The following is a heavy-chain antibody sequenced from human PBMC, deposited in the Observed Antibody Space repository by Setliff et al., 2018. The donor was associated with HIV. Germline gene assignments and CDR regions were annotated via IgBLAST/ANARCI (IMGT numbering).Heavy chain of an antibody. V-gene: IGHV4-61*02. CDR3: ARAGYYDILTGISV. CDR1: GGSISSGSYY. J-gene: IGHJ4*02. D-gene: IGHD3-9*01. Sequence: SETLSLTCTVSGGSISSGSYYWSWIRQPAGKGLEWIGRIYTSGSTNYNPSLKSRVTISVDTSKNQFSLKLSSVSAADTAVYYCARAGYYDILTGISVWGQGTLVTVSS. CDR2: IYTSGST.